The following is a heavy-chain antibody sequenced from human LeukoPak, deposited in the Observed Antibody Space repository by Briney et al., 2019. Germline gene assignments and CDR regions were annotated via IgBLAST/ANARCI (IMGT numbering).Heavy chain of an antibody. V-gene: IGHV4-59*01. CDR3: AREKRVTTYYYGMDV. D-gene: IGHD4-11*01. J-gene: IGHJ6*02. Sequence: PSETLSLTCTVSGGSISSGYWSWIRQPPGKGLEWIGYIYNSGSTNYNPSLKSRVTISVDTSKNQFSLKLSSVTAADTAVYYCAREKRVTTYYYGMDVWGQGTTVTVSS. CDR2: IYNSGST. CDR1: GGSISSGY.